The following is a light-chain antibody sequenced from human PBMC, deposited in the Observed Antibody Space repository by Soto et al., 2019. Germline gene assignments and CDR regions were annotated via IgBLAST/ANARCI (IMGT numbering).Light chain of an antibody. CDR3: SSYTSSSTRV. CDR2: EVS. V-gene: IGLV2-14*01. CDR1: SSNFGAGYD. Sequence: QAVVTQPPSVSGAPGQRVTISCTGSSSNFGAGYDVHWYQQHPGKAPKLMIYEVSNRPSGVSNRFSGSKSGNTASLTISGLQAEDEADYYCSSYTSSSTRVFGTGTKLTVL. J-gene: IGLJ1*01.